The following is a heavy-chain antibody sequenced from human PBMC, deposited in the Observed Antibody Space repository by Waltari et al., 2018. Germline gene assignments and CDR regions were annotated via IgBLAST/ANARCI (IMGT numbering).Heavy chain of an antibody. CDR2: INPNSGGT. J-gene: IGHJ5*02. CDR3: AREGGVMDTRIDP. Sequence: QVQLVQSGAEVKKPGASVKVSCQASGYTFTGYYMPWVRPAPGQGLEWMGRINPNSGGTNYAQKFQGRVTMTRDTSISKAYMELSRLRSDDTAVYYCAREGGVMDTRIDPWGQGTLVTVSS. CDR1: GYTFTGYY. V-gene: IGHV1-2*06. D-gene: IGHD3-16*01.